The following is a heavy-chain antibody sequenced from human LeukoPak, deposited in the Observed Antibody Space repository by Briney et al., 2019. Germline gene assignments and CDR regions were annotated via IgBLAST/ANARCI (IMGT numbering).Heavy chain of an antibody. CDR2: INHSGST. V-gene: IGHV4-34*01. J-gene: IGHJ4*02. D-gene: IGHD4-23*01. CDR3: ARSGGIAGIDY. Sequence: PSETLSLTCAVYGGSFSGYYWSWIRQPPGKGLEWIGEINHSGSTDYNPSLKSRVTISVDTSKNQFSLKLSSATAADTAVYYCARSGGIAGIDYWGQGTLVTVSS. CDR1: GGSFSGYY.